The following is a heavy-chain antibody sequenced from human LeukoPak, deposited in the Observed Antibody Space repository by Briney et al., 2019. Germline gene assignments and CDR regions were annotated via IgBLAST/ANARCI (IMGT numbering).Heavy chain of an antibody. Sequence: GGSLRLSCAASGFAFRNYAMSWVRQAPGKGLEWVSSLSGGGDSRYYADSVMGRFTISRDDSKNTLYLQMHSLRAEDTAVYYCAKAVRSMVTGGGYFDSWGQGTLVTVSS. D-gene: IGHD3-10*01. CDR3: AKAVRSMVTGGGYFDS. J-gene: IGHJ4*02. CDR2: LSGGGDSR. V-gene: IGHV3-23*01. CDR1: GFAFRNYA.